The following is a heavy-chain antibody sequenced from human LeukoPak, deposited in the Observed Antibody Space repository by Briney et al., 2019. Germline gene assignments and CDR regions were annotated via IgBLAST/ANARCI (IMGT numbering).Heavy chain of an antibody. V-gene: IGHV3-7*01. J-gene: IGHJ4*02. CDR1: VFTPSRHG. CDR3: AIAAGWELGY. CDR2: IKEDASEE. D-gene: IGHD6-25*01. Sequence: VGSLRLSCAVSVFTPSRHGVSCVRQTPEKGGEGGANIKEDASEEKYVDSVKGRFTISRDNAKYLLYLQMNGLRAEETAVECWAIAAGWELGYWGQGTLVTVSS.